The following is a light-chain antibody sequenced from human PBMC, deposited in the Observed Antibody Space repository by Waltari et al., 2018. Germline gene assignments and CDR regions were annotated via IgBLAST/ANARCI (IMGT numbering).Light chain of an antibody. J-gene: IGLJ2*01. V-gene: IGLV2-23*02. CDR2: EVN. CDR1: SSDVGSYNL. CDR3: CSYTRGSVI. Sequence: QSALTQHASVSGSPGQSIAISCTGTSSDVGSYNLVSWYQQFPGKAPKLTLYEVNKRPSGISNRFSGSKFGNTASLTISGLQAEDEGDYYCCSYTRGSVICGGGTKLTVL.